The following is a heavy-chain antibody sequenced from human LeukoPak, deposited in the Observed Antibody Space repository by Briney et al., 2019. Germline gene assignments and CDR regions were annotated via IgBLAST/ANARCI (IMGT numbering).Heavy chain of an antibody. CDR3: ARGIDDGDNWFDP. D-gene: IGHD1-1*01. Sequence: GGSLRLSCAASGFTFDDYGMSWVRQAPGKGLEWVSGITWNGGSTGYADSVRGRFTISRDNAKNSLYLQMNSLRAEDSALYYCARGIDDGDNWFDPWGQGTLVTVSS. V-gene: IGHV3-20*04. CDR2: ITWNGGST. J-gene: IGHJ5*02. CDR1: GFTFDDYG.